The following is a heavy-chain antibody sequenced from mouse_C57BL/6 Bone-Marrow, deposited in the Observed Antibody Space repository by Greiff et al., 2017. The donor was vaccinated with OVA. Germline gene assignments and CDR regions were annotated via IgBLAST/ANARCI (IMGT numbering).Heavy chain of an antibody. CDR1: GFTFSSYA. Sequence: EVMLVESGGGLVKPGGSLKLSCAASGFTFSSYAMAWVRQTPEKRLEWVATISDGGSYTYYPANVRGRFTISRDNAKHNLYLQMSHLKSEVTAMYYCASNWDENAYWGQGTLVTVSA. V-gene: IGHV5-4*03. CDR3: ASNWDENAY. D-gene: IGHD4-1*02. J-gene: IGHJ3*01. CDR2: ISDGGSYT.